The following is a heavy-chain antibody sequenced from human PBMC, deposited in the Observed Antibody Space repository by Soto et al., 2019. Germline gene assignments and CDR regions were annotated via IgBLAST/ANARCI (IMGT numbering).Heavy chain of an antibody. D-gene: IGHD2-15*01. CDR2: IYYSGST. V-gene: IGHV4-39*01. J-gene: IGHJ6*03. CDR3: ARSRFDCSGGSCYLLSYYYYYYMDV. CDR1: GGSISSSSYY. Sequence: SETLSLTCTVSGGSISSSSYYWGWIRQPPGKGLEWIGSIYYSGSTYYNPSLKSRVTISVDTSKNQFSLKLSSVTAADTAVYYCARSRFDCSGGSCYLLSYYYYYYMDVWGKGTTVTVSS.